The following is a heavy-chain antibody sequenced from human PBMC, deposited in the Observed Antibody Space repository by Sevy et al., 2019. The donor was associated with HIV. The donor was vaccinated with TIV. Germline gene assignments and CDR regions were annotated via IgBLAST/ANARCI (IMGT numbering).Heavy chain of an antibody. CDR1: GFSFSDAW. D-gene: IGHD6-6*01. Sequence: GGSLRLSCAASGFSFSDAWMSWVRQTPGEGLEWVGRIKSRSDGGTTDYAAPVKGRFTISRDDSRNTLYLQMNSLKTEHTAGYYCATLGDSSTSLYFYGMDVWGQGTTVTVSS. V-gene: IGHV3-15*01. J-gene: IGHJ6*02. CDR2: IKSRSDGGTT. CDR3: ATLGDSSTSLYFYGMDV.